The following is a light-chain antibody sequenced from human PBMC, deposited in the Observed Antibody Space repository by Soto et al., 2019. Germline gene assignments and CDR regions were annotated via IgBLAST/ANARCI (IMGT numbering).Light chain of an antibody. Sequence: DIQMTQSPSSLSASVGDRVTITCRASQSISSYLNWYQQKPGKAPKLLIYAASSLQRGVPSRFSGGGAGTDFTLTISNLQPEDFATYYCQQSYSTLSITFGQGTRLEIK. CDR2: AAS. J-gene: IGKJ5*01. V-gene: IGKV1-39*01. CDR1: QSISSY. CDR3: QQSYSTLSIT.